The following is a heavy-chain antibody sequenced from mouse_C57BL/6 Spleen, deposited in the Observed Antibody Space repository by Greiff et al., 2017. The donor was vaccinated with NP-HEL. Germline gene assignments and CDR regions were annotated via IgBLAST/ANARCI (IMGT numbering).Heavy chain of an antibody. CDR2: IHPNSGST. CDR3: TTEETLTTVVATDY. J-gene: IGHJ2*01. V-gene: IGHV1-64*01. D-gene: IGHD1-1*01. Sequence: QVQLQQPGAELVKPGASVKLSCKASGYTFTSYWMHWVKQRPGQGLEWIGMIHPNSGSTNYNEKLSSMATLTVDKSSSTAYMQLSSLTSEDSAVYYCTTEETLTTVVATDYWGQGTTLTVSS. CDR1: GYTFTSYW.